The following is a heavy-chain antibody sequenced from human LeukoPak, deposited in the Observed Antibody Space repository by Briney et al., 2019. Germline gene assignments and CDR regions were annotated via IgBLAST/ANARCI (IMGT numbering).Heavy chain of an antibody. CDR2: IYYNGNT. CDR1: GVSISSSY. CDR3: VRGNYDNRGYSNAFDI. V-gene: IGHV4-59*01. D-gene: IGHD3-22*01. J-gene: IGHJ3*02. Sequence: PSETLSLTCTVSGVSISSSYWSWVRQPPGKRLEWVGYIYYNGNTNSNPSLKSRVTISADTSKYQCSLKLSSVTAADTAVYYCVRGNYDNRGYSNAFDIWGQGAMVTVSS.